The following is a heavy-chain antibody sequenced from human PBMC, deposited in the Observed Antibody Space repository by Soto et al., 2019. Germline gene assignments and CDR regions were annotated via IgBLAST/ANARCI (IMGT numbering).Heavy chain of an antibody. CDR2: LYDVDGS. D-gene: IGHD1-1*01. CDR3: APWHEREHAYDV. CDR1: GLTISGKKY. V-gene: IGHV3-53*01. Sequence: GGSLRLSCAAFGLTISGKKYVAWVRQAPGKGLEWVSALYDVDGSFYADSVKGRFTTSSDSSKTTVYLQMNDLGPDDTAVYYCAPWHEREHAYDVWGQGTTATVSS. J-gene: IGHJ3*01.